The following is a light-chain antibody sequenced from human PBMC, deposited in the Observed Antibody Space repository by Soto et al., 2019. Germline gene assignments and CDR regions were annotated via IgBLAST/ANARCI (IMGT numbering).Light chain of an antibody. CDR2: EVS. CDR3: SSYSGSNNV. V-gene: IGLV2-8*01. CDR1: SSDVGGYNY. Sequence: QSVLTQPPSASGSPGQSVTISCTGTSSDVGGYNYVSWYQQHPGKAPKLMIYEVSKRPSGVPDRFSGSKSGNTASLTVSGIKAEDEADYYCSSYSGSNNVFGTGTKVXVL. J-gene: IGLJ1*01.